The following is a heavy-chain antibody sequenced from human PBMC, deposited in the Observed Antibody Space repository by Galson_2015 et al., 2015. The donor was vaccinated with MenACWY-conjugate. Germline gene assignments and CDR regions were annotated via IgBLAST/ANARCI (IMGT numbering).Heavy chain of an antibody. CDR1: GYSFTSYW. CDR2: IYPGDSDT. Sequence: QSGAEVKKPGESLKISCKGSGYSFTSYWIGWVRQLPGKGLEWMGIIYPGDSDTRYSPSFQGQVTISADKSISTAYLQWSSLKASDTAMYYCARQRDSGYDLRIPYGMDVWGQGTTVTVSS. CDR3: ARQRDSGYDLRIPYGMDV. V-gene: IGHV5-51*01. D-gene: IGHD5-12*01. J-gene: IGHJ6*02.